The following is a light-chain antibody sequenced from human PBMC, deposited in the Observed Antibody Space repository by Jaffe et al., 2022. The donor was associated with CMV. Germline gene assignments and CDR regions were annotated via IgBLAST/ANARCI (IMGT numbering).Light chain of an antibody. J-gene: IGKJ2*01. CDR3: QQNYDSPRA. CDR2: GAS. Sequence: DIQMTQSPSSLSASVGDRVTITCRASQTISSSVNWYQHKPGKAPKLLIYGASNLQSGVPSRFSGSGSGTDFTLTISSLQPEDFATYFCQQNYDSPRAFGQGTKLEIK. V-gene: IGKV1-39*01. CDR1: QTISSS.